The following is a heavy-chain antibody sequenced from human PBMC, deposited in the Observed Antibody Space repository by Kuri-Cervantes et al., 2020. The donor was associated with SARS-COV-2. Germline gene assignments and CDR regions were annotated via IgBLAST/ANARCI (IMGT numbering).Heavy chain of an antibody. J-gene: IGHJ6*02. Sequence: GESLKISCAASGFTVSSNYMSWVRQAPGKGLEWVSVIYSGGSTYYADSVKGRFTISRDNSKNTLYLQMNSLRAEDTAVYYCARGGYSGSLRGYYYYGMDVWGQGTTVTVSS. CDR3: ARGGYSGSLRGYYYYGMDV. V-gene: IGHV3-53*05. CDR1: GFTVSSNY. CDR2: IYSGGST. D-gene: IGHD1-26*01.